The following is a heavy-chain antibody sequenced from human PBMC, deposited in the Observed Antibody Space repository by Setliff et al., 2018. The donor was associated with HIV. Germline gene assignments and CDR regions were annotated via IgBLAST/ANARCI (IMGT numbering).Heavy chain of an antibody. CDR1: GASLSRSTYY. CDR3: ARGAPYGSGRHRWNS. V-gene: IGHV4-39*07. D-gene: IGHD3-10*01. Sequence: SETLSLTCTVSGASLSRSTYYWGWIRQPPGKGLEWIGEINHSGSTNYNPSLKSRVTISVDTSKNKFSLRLTSVTAADTALYYCARGAPYGSGRHRWNSWGQGTLVTVSS. CDR2: INHSGST. J-gene: IGHJ4*02.